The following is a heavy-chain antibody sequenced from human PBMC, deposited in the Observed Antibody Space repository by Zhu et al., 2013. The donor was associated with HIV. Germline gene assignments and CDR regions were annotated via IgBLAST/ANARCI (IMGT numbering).Heavy chain of an antibody. CDR2: IIPIFGTA. D-gene: IGHD3-10*01. Sequence: QVQLVQSGAEVKKPGSSVKVSCKASGGTFSSYAISWVRQAPGQGLEWMGGIIPIFGTANYAQKFQGRVTITADESTSTAYMELSSLRSEDTAVYYCARDRWFGELPRWYYYYMDVWGKGTTVTVSS. CDR1: GGTFSSYA. J-gene: IGHJ6*03. CDR3: ARDRWFGELPRWYYYYMDV. V-gene: IGHV1-69*01.